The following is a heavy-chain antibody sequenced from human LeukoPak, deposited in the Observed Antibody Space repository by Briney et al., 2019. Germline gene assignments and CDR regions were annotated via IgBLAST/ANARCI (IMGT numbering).Heavy chain of an antibody. CDR2: INHSGST. Sequence: SETLSLTCAVYGGSFSGYYWSWIRQPPGKGLEWIGEINHSGSTNHNPSLKSRVTISVDTSKNQFSLKLSSVTAADTAVYYCARAVPGYSSGWYVDWYFDLWGRGTLVTVSS. J-gene: IGHJ2*01. D-gene: IGHD6-19*01. CDR3: ARAVPGYSSGWYVDWYFDL. V-gene: IGHV4-34*01. CDR1: GGSFSGYY.